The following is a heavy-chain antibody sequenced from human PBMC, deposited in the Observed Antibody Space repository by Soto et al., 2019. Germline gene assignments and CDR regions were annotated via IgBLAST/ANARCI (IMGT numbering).Heavy chain of an antibody. V-gene: IGHV3-23*01. D-gene: IGHD3-9*01. CDR1: GFTFRDYA. J-gene: IGHJ4*02. Sequence: EVQLLESGGGLEQPGGSLRLSCAASGFTFRDYAMSWVRQAPGKGLEWVTTITGSSSNLYYSDSVKGRFAISRDNAKNTRYLRMDSLTAEDTAVYYCAKGGAVYGLLTHDYWGQGTLVTVSS. CDR3: AKGGAVYGLLTHDY. CDR2: ITGSSSNL.